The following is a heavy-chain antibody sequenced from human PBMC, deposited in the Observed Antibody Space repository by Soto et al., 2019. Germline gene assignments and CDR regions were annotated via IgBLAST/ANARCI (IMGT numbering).Heavy chain of an antibody. V-gene: IGHV4-39*01. D-gene: IGHD3-9*01. CDR3: ARLGRLVIKGAFDY. J-gene: IGHJ4*02. CDR1: GGSISSSNYY. CDR2: IYYSGRT. Sequence: PSETLSLTCTVSGGSISSSNYYWGWIRQPPGKGLEWIGSIYYSGRTYYNPSLKSRVTISVDTSKNQFSLTLSSVTAADTAVYYCARLGRLVIKGAFDYWGQGTLVTVSS.